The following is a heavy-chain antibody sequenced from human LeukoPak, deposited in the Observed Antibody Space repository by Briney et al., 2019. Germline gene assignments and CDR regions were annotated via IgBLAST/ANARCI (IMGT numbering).Heavy chain of an antibody. CDR1: GGSFSGYY. V-gene: IGHV4-34*01. CDR3: ARGRSIAVAVEGGDPPYYFDY. Sequence: PSETLSLTCAAYGGSFSGYYWSWIRQPPGKGLEWIGEINHSGSTNYNPSLKSRVTISVDTSKNQFSLKLSSVTAADTAVYYCARGRSIAVAVEGGDPPYYFDYWGQGTLVTVSS. CDR2: INHSGST. D-gene: IGHD6-19*01. J-gene: IGHJ4*02.